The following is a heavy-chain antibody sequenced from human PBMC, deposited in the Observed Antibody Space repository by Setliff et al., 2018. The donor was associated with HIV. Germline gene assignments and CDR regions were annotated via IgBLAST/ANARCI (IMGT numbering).Heavy chain of an antibody. V-gene: IGHV3-48*03. CDR3: ARDREYYDSSGYYAVTAFDI. CDR1: GFTFSSYA. Sequence: GGSLRLSCAASGFTFSSYAMNWVRQAPGRGLEWVSYISGTGSTKYSADSVKGRFTVSRDNARNSLFLQMHSLRAEDTAVYYCARDREYYDSSGYYAVTAFDIWGQGTMVTVSS. J-gene: IGHJ3*02. D-gene: IGHD3-22*01. CDR2: ISGTGSTK.